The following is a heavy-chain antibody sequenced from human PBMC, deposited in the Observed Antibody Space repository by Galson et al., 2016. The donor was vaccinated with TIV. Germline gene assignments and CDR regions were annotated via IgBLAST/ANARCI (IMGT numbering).Heavy chain of an antibody. CDR3: ARGGVTTDFWSNYYPGGMDV. J-gene: IGHJ6*02. Sequence: SVKVSCKASGYTFPSYTMHWVRQAPGQRLDWMGWINAGHGNTRYSQQFQGRVTITRDTSASTAYMDLSSLKSEDTAVYYCARGGVTTDFWSNYYPGGMDVWGQGTTVTVSS. CDR1: GYTFPSYT. V-gene: IGHV1-3*01. D-gene: IGHD3-3*01. CDR2: INAGHGNT.